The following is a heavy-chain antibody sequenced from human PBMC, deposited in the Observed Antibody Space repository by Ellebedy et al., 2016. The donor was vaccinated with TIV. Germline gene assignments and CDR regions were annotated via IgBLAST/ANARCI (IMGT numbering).Heavy chain of an antibody. J-gene: IGHJ4*02. D-gene: IGHD2-15*01. CDR3: AKGCSGGSCYSDFDY. CDR2: ISSSGGST. V-gene: IGHV3-23*01. Sequence: GGSLRLSCAASGFTFSSYAMSWVRQAPGKGLEWVSTISSSGGSTYYADSVKGRFTISRDNSKNTLYLQMNSLRAEDTAVYYCAKGCSGGSCYSDFDYWGQGTLVTVSS. CDR1: GFTFSSYA.